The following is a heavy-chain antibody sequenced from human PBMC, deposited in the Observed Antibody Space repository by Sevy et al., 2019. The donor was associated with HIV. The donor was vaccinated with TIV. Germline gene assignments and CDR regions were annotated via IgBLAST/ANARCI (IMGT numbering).Heavy chain of an antibody. V-gene: IGHV6-1*01. CDR1: GDSVSSISAT. CDR3: ARLVGNSWFDS. CDR2: TYYRSKWQV. D-gene: IGHD2-21*01. Sequence: KQSQTLSLTCDISGDSVSSISATWNWIRLSQPGALEGLGRTYYRSKWQVDYEVSLKSQLNITPDTSKNQLSLQLNSVTPEDTAVYYCARLVGNSWFDSWGQGSLVTVSS. J-gene: IGHJ5*01.